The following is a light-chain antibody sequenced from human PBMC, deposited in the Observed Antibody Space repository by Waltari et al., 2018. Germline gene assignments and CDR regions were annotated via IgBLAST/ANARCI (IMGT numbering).Light chain of an antibody. CDR2: GDM. CDR1: RSNIGARHG. Sequence: QSVLPQPPSVSGAPGQRITIPCTGSRSNIGARHGVNWYQQLPGTAPKLLFYGDMNRPSGVPDRFSGSTSGTSASLAITGLQAEDEGDYYCQSYDSNLSAWVFGGGTRLTVL. CDR3: QSYDSNLSAWV. J-gene: IGLJ3*02. V-gene: IGLV1-40*01.